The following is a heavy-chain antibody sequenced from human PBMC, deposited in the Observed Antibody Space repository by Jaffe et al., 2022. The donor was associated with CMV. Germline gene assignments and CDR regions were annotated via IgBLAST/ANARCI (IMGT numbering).Heavy chain of an antibody. J-gene: IGHJ4*02. D-gene: IGHD6-6*01. V-gene: IGHV4-39*01. CDR1: GGSISSSNYY. Sequence: QLQLQESGPGLVKPSETLSLTCTVSGGSISSSNYYWGWIRQPPGKGLEWIGSIYYSGNTYYNPSLKSRVTMSVDTSKNQFSLKVSSVTAADTAVYYCARRAGLGAARFDYWGQGTLVTVSS. CDR2: IYYSGNT. CDR3: ARRAGLGAARFDY.